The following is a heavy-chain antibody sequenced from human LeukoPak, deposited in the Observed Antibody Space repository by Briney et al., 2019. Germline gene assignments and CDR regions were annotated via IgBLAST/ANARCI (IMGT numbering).Heavy chain of an antibody. D-gene: IGHD6-19*01. CDR3: ARVGLYSSGWSA. J-gene: IGHJ4*02. CDR2: INSDGSNT. V-gene: IGHV3-74*01. CDR1: GFTFSSSW. Sequence: QPGGSLRLSCAASGFTFSSSWMNWVRQAPGKGLVWVSRINSDGSNTDYTDSVKGRFTVSRDNARNTLYLQMNSLRAEDTAVYFCARVGLYSSGWSAWGQGTLVTVSS.